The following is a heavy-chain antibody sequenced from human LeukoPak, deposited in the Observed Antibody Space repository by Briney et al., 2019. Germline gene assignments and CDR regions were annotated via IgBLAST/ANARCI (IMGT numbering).Heavy chain of an antibody. CDR3: ARRIPPTYYYDSSGYYSYYYYYMDV. CDR2: IRAYNGNT. CDR1: GYTFTSYG. V-gene: IGHV1-18*01. J-gene: IGHJ6*03. D-gene: IGHD3-22*01. Sequence: GASVKVSCKASGYTFTSYGISWVRPAPGQGLEWMGWIRAYNGNTNYAQKLQGRVTMTTDTSTSTAYMELRSLRSDDTAVYYCARRIPPTYYYDSSGYYSYYYYYMDVWGKGTTVTVSS.